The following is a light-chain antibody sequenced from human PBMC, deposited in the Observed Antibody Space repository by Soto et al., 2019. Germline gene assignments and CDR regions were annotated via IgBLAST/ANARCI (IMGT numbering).Light chain of an antibody. V-gene: IGLV2-14*01. CDR3: SSYTSRRSRV. Sequence: QYALTQPASMSGSPGQSITISCTGTSCDVGGYNYVAWYQQHPGKAPKLMIYDVSNRPSGVSNRFSGSKSGNTASLTISGLQAEDEADYYCSSYTSRRSRVFGGGTKLTAL. J-gene: IGLJ2*01. CDR1: SCDVGGYNY. CDR2: DVS.